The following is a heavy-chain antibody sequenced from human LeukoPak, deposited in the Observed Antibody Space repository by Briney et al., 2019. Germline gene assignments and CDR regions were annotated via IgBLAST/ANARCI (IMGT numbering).Heavy chain of an antibody. D-gene: IGHD3-10*01. V-gene: IGHV3-23*01. Sequence: GGSLRLSCAVSGCTFSNFVMNWVRQAPGKGLQWVSTIGAGGVNTSYAYSVKGRFTISRDYSQNTLNLQLNSLRAEDTAFYYCAKGDTVFRGGPGYWGQGTLVTVSS. CDR3: AKGDTVFRGGPGY. J-gene: IGHJ4*02. CDR1: GCTFSNFV. CDR2: IGAGGVNT.